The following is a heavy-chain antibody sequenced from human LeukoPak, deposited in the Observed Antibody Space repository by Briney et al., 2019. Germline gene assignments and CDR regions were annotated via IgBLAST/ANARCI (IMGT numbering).Heavy chain of an antibody. V-gene: IGHV6-1*01. D-gene: IGHD1-1*01. CDR1: GDSVSSNSAA. Sequence: SQTLSLTCAISGDSVSSNSAAWNWFRQSPSRGLEWLGRTYYRSKWYNDYAVSVKSRITINPDTSKNQFSLQLNSVTPEDTAVYYCATGRYNWNDDDWFDPWGQGTLVTVSS. CDR2: TYYRSKWYN. J-gene: IGHJ5*02. CDR3: ATGRYNWNDDDWFDP.